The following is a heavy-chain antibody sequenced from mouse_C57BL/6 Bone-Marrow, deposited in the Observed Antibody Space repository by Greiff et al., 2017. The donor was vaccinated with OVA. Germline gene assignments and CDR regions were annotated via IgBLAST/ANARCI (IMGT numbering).Heavy chain of an antibody. D-gene: IGHD1-1*01. Sequence: VQLVESGAELARPGASVKLSCKASGYTFTSYGISWVKQSTGQGLEWIGEIYPRSGNTYYNEKFKGKATLTADKSSSTAYMELRSLTSEDSAVYFCARRNYGRDFDNWGQGTTLTVSS. CDR2: IYPRSGNT. V-gene: IGHV1-81*01. CDR3: ARRNYGRDFDN. J-gene: IGHJ2*01. CDR1: GYTFTSYG.